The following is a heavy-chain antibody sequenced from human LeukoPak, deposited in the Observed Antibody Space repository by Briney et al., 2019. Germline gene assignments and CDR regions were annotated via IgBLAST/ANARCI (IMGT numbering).Heavy chain of an antibody. CDR2: ISSSGTTI. Sequence: PGGSLRLSCEASGFTFSDYYMSWIRQAPGKGLECVSYISSSGTTIYYADSVKGRFTISRDNAKNSLYLQMDSLGVEDTAVYYCARDGLDWLLGHHFDYWGQGTLVTVSS. CDR3: ARDGLDWLLGHHFDY. J-gene: IGHJ4*02. V-gene: IGHV3-11*04. CDR1: GFTFSDYY. D-gene: IGHD3-9*01.